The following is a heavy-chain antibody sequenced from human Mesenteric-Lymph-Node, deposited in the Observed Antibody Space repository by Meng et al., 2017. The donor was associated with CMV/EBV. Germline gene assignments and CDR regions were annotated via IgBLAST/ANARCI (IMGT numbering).Heavy chain of an antibody. V-gene: IGHV3-30-3*01. CDR2: ISYDGSNK. J-gene: IGHJ6*02. CDR1: GFTFSSYA. Sequence: GESLKISCAASGFTFSSYAMHWVRQAPGKGLEWVAVISYDGSNKYYADSVKGRFTISRDNSKNTLYLQMNSLRAEDTAVYYCARANLGNFGYYYGMDVWGQGTTVTVSS. CDR3: ARANLGNFGYYYGMDV. D-gene: IGHD3-10*01.